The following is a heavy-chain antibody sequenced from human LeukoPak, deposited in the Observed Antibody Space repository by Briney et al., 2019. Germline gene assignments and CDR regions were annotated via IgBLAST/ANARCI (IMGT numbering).Heavy chain of an antibody. J-gene: IGHJ5*02. CDR2: IYTSGST. CDR1: GGSISSYY. CDR3: ARGGRVAAGNNWFDP. D-gene: IGHD6-13*01. V-gene: IGHV4-4*07. Sequence: SETLSLTCTVSGGSISSYYWSWIRQTAGKGLEWIERIYTSGSTNYNPSLKSRVTMSVDTSKNQFSLKLSSVTAADTAVYYCARGGRVAAGNNWFDPWGQGTLVTVSS.